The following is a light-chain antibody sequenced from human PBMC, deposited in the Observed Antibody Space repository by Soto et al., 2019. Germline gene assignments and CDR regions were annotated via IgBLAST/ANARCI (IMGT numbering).Light chain of an antibody. CDR1: QSISSW. V-gene: IGKV1-5*01. J-gene: IGKJ1*01. CDR3: QQYNSYPGT. Sequence: DIQMTQSPSNLSASVGDRVTITCRASQSISSWLAWYQQKPGKAPKLLIYDASSLESGVPSRFSGSGSGTEFTLTTSSLQPDDFATYYCQQYNSYPGTLGQGNKVEI. CDR2: DAS.